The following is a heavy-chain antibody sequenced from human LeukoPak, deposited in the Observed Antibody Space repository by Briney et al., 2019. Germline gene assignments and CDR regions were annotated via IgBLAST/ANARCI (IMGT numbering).Heavy chain of an antibody. Sequence: GGSLRLSCAASGFTFSSYEMNWVRQAPGKGLEWVSYISSSGGSIYYAASVKGRFTISRDNAKNSLYLQMNSLRAEDTAVYYCARMRPEFGYWGQGTLVTVSS. CDR3: ARMRPEFGY. CDR2: ISSSGGSI. D-gene: IGHD6-6*01. V-gene: IGHV3-48*03. CDR1: GFTFSSYE. J-gene: IGHJ4*02.